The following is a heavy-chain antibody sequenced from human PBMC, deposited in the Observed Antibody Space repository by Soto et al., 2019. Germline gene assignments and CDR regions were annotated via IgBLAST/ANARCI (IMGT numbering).Heavy chain of an antibody. V-gene: IGHV1-69*13. CDR1: GGTFSSYA. Sequence: GASVKVSCKASGGTFSSYAISWVRQAPGQGLEWMGGIIPIFGTANYAQKFQGRVTITADESTSTAYMELSSLRSEDTAVYYCASSSGYSIPFDYWGQGTPVTVSS. D-gene: IGHD3-22*01. CDR3: ASSSGYSIPFDY. CDR2: IIPIFGTA. J-gene: IGHJ4*02.